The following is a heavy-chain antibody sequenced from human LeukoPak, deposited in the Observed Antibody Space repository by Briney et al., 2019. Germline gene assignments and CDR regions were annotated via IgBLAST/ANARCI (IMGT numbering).Heavy chain of an antibody. V-gene: IGHV6-1*01. Sequence: SQTLSLTCAFSGDXVSSNSAAWNRIRQSPSRGLEWLGMTYYRSKWYSDYAVSVKSRITINPDTSKNQFSLQLNSVTPEDTAVYYCTRDSGNWGAYYYYYGMGVWGQGTTVTVSS. CDR3: TRDSGNWGAYYYYYGMGV. CDR2: TYYRSKWYS. J-gene: IGHJ6*02. D-gene: IGHD7-27*01. CDR1: GDXVSSNSAA.